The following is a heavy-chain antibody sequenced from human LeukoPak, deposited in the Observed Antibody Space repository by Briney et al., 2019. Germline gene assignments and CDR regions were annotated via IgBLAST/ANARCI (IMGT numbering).Heavy chain of an antibody. J-gene: IGHJ2*01. V-gene: IGHV4-34*01. CDR2: INHSGST. Sequence: SETLSLTCAVYGGSLSGYYWSWIRQPPGKGLEWIGEINHSGSTNYNPSLKSRVTISVDTSKNQFSLKLSSVTAADTAVYYCARRRNLMAYWYFDLWGRGTLVTVSS. CDR3: ARRRNLMAYWYFDL. CDR1: GGSLSGYY. D-gene: IGHD1-14*01.